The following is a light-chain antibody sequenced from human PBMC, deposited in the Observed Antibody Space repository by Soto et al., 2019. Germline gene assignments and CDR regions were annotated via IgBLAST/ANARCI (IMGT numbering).Light chain of an antibody. CDR3: SSYTSSSLYV. CDR1: SSDVGGYNY. Sequence: QSALTQPASVSGSPGQSRTISCTGTSSDVGGYNYVSWYQQHPGKAPKLMIYDVSNRPSGVSNRFSGSKSGNTASLTISGLQAEDEADYYCSSYTSSSLYVFGTGTKVTVL. J-gene: IGLJ1*01. V-gene: IGLV2-14*01. CDR2: DVS.